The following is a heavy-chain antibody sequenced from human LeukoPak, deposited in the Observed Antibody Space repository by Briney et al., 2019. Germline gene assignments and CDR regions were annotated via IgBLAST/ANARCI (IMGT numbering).Heavy chain of an antibody. CDR2: IIPIFGTA. V-gene: IGHV1-69*06. J-gene: IGHJ4*02. Sequence: SVKVSCKASGGTFSSYAISWVRQAPGQGLEWMGGIIPIFGTANYAQKFQGRVTITADKSTSTAYMELSSLRSEDTAEYYCARDLDRAMAAMVYWGQGTLVSVS. CDR3: ARDLDRAMAAMVY. D-gene: IGHD5-18*01. CDR1: GGTFSSYA.